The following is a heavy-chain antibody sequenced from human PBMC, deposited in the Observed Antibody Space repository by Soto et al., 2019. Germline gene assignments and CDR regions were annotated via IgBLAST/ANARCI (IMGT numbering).Heavy chain of an antibody. Sequence: QVQLVQSGAEVKKPGASVKVSCKASGYTFTSYGISWVRQAPGQGLEWMGWISAYNGNTNYTQRLQGRVTMTTNTTQSTAYMALLSLSSDDPAVYYCERDVVCSASGDCWGQGTLGTVSS. J-gene: IGHJ4*02. D-gene: IGHD2-15*01. CDR3: ERDVVCSASGDC. V-gene: IGHV1-18*01. CDR2: ISAYNGNT. CDR1: GYTFTSYG.